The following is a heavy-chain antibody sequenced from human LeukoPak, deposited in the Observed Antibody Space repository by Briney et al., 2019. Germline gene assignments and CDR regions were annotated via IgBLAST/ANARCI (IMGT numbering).Heavy chain of an antibody. J-gene: IGHJ5*02. CDR3: AKGHYDFWSGYSKPGNWFDP. CDR2: IRYDGSNK. D-gene: IGHD3-3*01. CDR1: GFTFSSYG. Sequence: GGSLRLSCAASGFTFSSYGMHWVRQAPGKGLEWVALIRYDGSNKYYADSVKGRFTISRDNSKNTLYLQMNSLRAEDTAVYYCAKGHYDFWSGYSKPGNWFDPWGQGTLVTVSS. V-gene: IGHV3-30*02.